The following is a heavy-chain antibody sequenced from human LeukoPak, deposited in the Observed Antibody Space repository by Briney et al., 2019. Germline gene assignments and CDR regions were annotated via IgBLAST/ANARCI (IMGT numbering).Heavy chain of an antibody. CDR2: ISSSGST. J-gene: IGHJ4*02. Sequence: SETLSLTCTVSGGYISSGGYFWSWIRQHPGKGLEWIGSISSSGSTLYSPSLKRRVTISVDTSKNQFSLKLSSVTAADTAVYYCARADNLNAFDYWGQGTRVTVSS. D-gene: IGHD1-1*01. CDR3: ARADNLNAFDY. V-gene: IGHV4-31*03. CDR1: GGYISSGGYF.